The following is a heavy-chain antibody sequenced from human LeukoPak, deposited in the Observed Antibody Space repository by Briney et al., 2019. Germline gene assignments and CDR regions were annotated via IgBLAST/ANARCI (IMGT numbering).Heavy chain of an antibody. CDR1: GGSASGYY. V-gene: IGHV4-34*01. CDR3: AGGREITMIVVVKSGYGMDV. CDR2: INHSGST. Sequence: SETRSLACAVYGGSASGYYWSWIRHPPGKGREWTGAINHSGSTNYNPSPKRRVTISVDTSRNQFSLNLSSVTAAATPVYYCAGGREITMIVVVKSGYGMDVWGQGTTVTVSS. D-gene: IGHD3-22*01. J-gene: IGHJ6*02.